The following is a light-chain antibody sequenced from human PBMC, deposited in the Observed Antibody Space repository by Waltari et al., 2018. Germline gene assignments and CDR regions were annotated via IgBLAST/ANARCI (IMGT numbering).Light chain of an antibody. Sequence: DVVRTQSPLSMPVTLGQPDSISCRSSQSLGYSDGSTHLNWFQQWPGQSPSRLLYEVSTRAAGVPDRFSGRGSGTDFTLEISRVEAEDVAVYYCMQGTHWPRTFGQGTKLEIK. CDR1: QSLGYSDGSTH. V-gene: IGKV2-30*01. CDR2: EVS. CDR3: MQGTHWPRT. J-gene: IGKJ2*02.